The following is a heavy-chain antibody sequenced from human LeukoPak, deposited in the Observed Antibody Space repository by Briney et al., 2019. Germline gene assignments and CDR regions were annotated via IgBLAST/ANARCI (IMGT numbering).Heavy chain of an antibody. Sequence: SETLSLTCTVSGGSISSYYWSWIRQPAGKGLEWIGRIYTSGSTNYNPSLKSRVTMSVDTSKNQFSLKLGSVTAADTAVYYCARLSIFGVVPSYYYYGMDVWGQGTTVTVSS. CDR2: IYTSGST. J-gene: IGHJ6*02. CDR1: GGSISSYY. D-gene: IGHD3-3*01. CDR3: ARLSIFGVVPSYYYYGMDV. V-gene: IGHV4-4*07.